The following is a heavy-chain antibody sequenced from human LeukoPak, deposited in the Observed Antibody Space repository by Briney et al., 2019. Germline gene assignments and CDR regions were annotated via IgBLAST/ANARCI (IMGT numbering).Heavy chain of an antibody. CDR1: GGSFSGYY. D-gene: IGHD1-26*01. CDR2: INHSGST. Sequence: SETLSLTCAVYGGSFSGYYWSWIRQPPGKGLEWIGEINHSGSTNYSPSLKSRVTISVDTSKNQFSLKLSSVTAADTAVYYCARGHSVGAYDYWGQGTLVTVSS. V-gene: IGHV4-34*01. CDR3: ARGHSVGAYDY. J-gene: IGHJ4*02.